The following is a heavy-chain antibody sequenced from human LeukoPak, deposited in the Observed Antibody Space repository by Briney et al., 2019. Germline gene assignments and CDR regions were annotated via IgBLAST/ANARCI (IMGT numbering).Heavy chain of an antibody. CDR1: GYTFTSYD. D-gene: IGHD5-18*01. CDR2: MNPNSGNT. J-gene: IGHJ4*02. V-gene: IGHV1-8*01. Sequence: GASVKVSCKASGYTFTSYDINWVRQATGQGLEWMGWMNPNSGNTGYAQKFQGRVTMTRNTSISTAYMELSSLRSEDTAVYYCARDGYSYGAFDYWGQGTLVTVSS. CDR3: ARDGYSYGAFDY.